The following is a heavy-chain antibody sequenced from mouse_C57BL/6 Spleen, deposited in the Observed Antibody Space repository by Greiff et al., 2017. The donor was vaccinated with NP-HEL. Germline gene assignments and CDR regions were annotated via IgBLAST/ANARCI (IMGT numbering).Heavy chain of an antibody. CDR3: ARDRVLSGYFDV. Sequence: EVMLVESGGGLVKPGGSLKLSCAASGFTFSSYAMSWVRQTPEKRLEWVATISDGGSYTYYPDNVKGRFTISRDNAKNNLYLQMSHLKSEDTAMYYCARDRVLSGYFDVWGTGTTVTVSS. V-gene: IGHV5-4*01. D-gene: IGHD1-1*01. CDR1: GFTFSSYA. CDR2: ISDGGSYT. J-gene: IGHJ1*03.